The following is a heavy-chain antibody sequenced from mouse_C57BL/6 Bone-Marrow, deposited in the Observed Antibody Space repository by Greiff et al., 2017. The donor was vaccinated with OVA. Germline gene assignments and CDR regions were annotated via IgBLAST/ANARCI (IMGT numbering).Heavy chain of an antibody. D-gene: IGHD1-1*01. CDR3: APYNGSSSFDY. J-gene: IGHJ2*01. V-gene: IGHV1-64*01. CDR2: IHPNSGST. Sequence: QVQLQQPGAELVKPGASVKLSCKASGYTFTSYWMHWVKQRPGQGLEWIGMIHPNSGSTNYNEKFKSKATLTVDKSPSTAYMQLSSLTSEDSAVYYCAPYNGSSSFDYWGQGTTLTVSS. CDR1: GYTFTSYW.